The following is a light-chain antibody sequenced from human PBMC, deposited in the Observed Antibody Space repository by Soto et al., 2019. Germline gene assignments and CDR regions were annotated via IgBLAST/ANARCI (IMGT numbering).Light chain of an antibody. Sequence: EIVLTQSPGTLSLSPGERATLSCRASQSVSSSYLAWYQQKPGQAPRLLLYGAASRATGIPDRFSGSGSGTDFTLTISRLEPEDFAVYYCQHYGRSLWTFGQGTKV. CDR1: QSVSSSY. CDR3: QHYGRSLWT. CDR2: GAA. J-gene: IGKJ1*01. V-gene: IGKV3-20*01.